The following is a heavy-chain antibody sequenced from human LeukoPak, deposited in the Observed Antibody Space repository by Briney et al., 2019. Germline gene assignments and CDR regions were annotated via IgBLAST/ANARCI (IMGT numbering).Heavy chain of an antibody. D-gene: IGHD6-13*01. CDR3: ARDSGYGSIAAAPFQH. V-gene: IGHV1-69*04. CDR1: GYTFTSYD. J-gene: IGHJ1*01. Sequence: SVKVSCKASGYTFTSYDINWVRQATGQGLEWMGRIIPILGIANYAQKFQGRVTITADKSTSTAYMELSSLRSEDTAVYYCARDSGYGSIAAAPFQHWGQGTLVTVSS. CDR2: IIPILGIA.